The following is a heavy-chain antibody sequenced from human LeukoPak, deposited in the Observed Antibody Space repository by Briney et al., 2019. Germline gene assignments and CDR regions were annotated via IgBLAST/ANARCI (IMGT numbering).Heavy chain of an antibody. D-gene: IGHD6-19*01. Sequence: SQTLSLTCTVSGGSISSGGYYWSWIRQPPGKGLEWIGYIYHSGSTYYNPSLKSRVTISVDRSKNQFSLKLSSVTAADTAVYYCARGKAVAGDFQHWGQGTLVTVSS. CDR1: GGSISSGGYY. J-gene: IGHJ1*01. CDR2: IYHSGST. V-gene: IGHV4-30-2*01. CDR3: ARGKAVAGDFQH.